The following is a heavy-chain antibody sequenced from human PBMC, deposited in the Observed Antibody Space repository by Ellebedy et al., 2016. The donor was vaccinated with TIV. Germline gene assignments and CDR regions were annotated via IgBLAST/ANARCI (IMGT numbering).Heavy chain of an antibody. J-gene: IGHJ6*02. CDR1: GGTFSSYA. D-gene: IGHD1-20*01. CDR2: IIPILGMT. V-gene: IGHV1-69*04. Sequence: ASVKVSCKASGGTFSSYAISWMRQAPGHGLEWMGRIIPILGMTNYAQKFPGRVTITADTSTSTVYMELSSLRSEDTAVYYCARWLRYNWNDHKNYGMDVWGQGTTVTVSS. CDR3: ARWLRYNWNDHKNYGMDV.